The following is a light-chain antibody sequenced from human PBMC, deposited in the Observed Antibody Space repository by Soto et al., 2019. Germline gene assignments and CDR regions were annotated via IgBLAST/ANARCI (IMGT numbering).Light chain of an antibody. CDR1: QPITMY. CDR2: AAS. V-gene: IGKV1-39*01. J-gene: IGKJ4*01. CDR3: QQSYNAPPLT. Sequence: DIQMTQSPSSLSASVGDRVTITCRASQPITMYLNWYQQKPGKAPILLMSAASSLQSGVPSRFSGSGSGTDFTLTISSLQPEDAATYYCQQSYNAPPLTFGGGTKVEIQ.